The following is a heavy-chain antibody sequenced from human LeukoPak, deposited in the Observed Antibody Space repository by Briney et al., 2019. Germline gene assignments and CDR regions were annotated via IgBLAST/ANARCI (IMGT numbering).Heavy chain of an antibody. CDR3: ARHPYDILTGPSFDY. J-gene: IGHJ4*02. CDR2: INRDGRST. V-gene: IGHV3-74*01. CDR1: GFTFSSDW. D-gene: IGHD3-9*01. Sequence: QPGGSLRLSCAASGFTFSSDWMHWVRQAPGKGLVWVSRINRDGRSTTYADSVKGRFTISRDYAKNTLYLQMNSLRAEDTAVYYCARHPYDILTGPSFDYWGQGTLVTVSS.